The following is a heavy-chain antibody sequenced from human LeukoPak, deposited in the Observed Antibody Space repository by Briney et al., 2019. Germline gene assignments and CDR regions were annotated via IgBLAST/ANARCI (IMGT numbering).Heavy chain of an antibody. CDR3: AKSRGYSDGDPSDY. CDR2: ISNSADST. J-gene: IGHJ4*02. V-gene: IGHV3-23*01. D-gene: IGHD5-18*01. CDR1: GFTFSTYA. Sequence: GGSLRLSCAASGFTFSTYAMNWFRQAPGKGLEWVSSISNSADSTSYADSVKGRFTISRDNSKNTLYLQMNSLRAEDMAIYYCAKSRGYSDGDPSDYWGQGTLVTVSS.